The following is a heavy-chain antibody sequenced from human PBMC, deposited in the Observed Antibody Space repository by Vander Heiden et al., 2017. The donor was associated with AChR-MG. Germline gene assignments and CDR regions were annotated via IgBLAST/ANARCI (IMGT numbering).Heavy chain of an antibody. CDR1: GGTFSSYA. D-gene: IGHD1-26*01. J-gene: IGHJ4*02. CDR3: AREGAGSYLEPLDY. Sequence: QVQLVQSGAEVKKPGSSVKVSCKASGGTFSSYAISWVRQAPGQGLEWMGGIIPIFGTANYAQKVQGRVTITADKSTITAYMELSRMRSEDTAVYYCAREGAGSYLEPLDYWGQGTLVTVSS. V-gene: IGHV1-69*06. CDR2: IIPIFGTA.